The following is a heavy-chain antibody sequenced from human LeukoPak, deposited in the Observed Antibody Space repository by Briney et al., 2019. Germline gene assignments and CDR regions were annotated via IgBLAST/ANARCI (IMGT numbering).Heavy chain of an antibody. CDR2: IIPIFGTA. CDR3: ARNTMVRGVPFDY. Sequence: GASVKVSCKASGGTFSSYAISWLRQAPGQRLEWMGRIIPIFGTANYAQKFQGRVTITTDESTSTAYMELSSLRSEDTAVYYCARNTMVRGVPFDYWGQGNLVTVSS. J-gene: IGHJ4*02. V-gene: IGHV1-69*05. CDR1: GGTFSSYA. D-gene: IGHD3-10*01.